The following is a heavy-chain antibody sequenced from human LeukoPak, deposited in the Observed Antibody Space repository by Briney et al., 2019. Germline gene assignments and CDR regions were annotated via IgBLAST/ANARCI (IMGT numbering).Heavy chain of an antibody. D-gene: IGHD3-22*01. V-gene: IGHV3-30*02. CDR2: IRYDGSNK. J-gene: IGHJ4*02. CDR1: GFPFSSYG. Sequence: GGSLRLSCAASGFPFSSYGMHCVRQAPGKGLGWVAFIRYDGSNKYYADSVRGRFTISRDNSKNTLYLQMNSLRAEDTAVYYCAKGLESSGHYYGFDYWGQGTLVTVSS. CDR3: AKGLESSGHYYGFDY.